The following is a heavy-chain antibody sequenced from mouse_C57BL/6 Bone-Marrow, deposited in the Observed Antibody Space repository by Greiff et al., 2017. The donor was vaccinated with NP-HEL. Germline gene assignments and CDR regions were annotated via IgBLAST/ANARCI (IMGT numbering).Heavy chain of an antibody. J-gene: IGHJ4*01. D-gene: IGHD1-1*01. Sequence: QVQLQQPGAELVKPGASVKLSCKASGYTFTSYWMHWVKQRPGRGLEWIGRIDPNSGGTKYNEKFKSKATLTVDKPSSTAYMQLSSLTSEDSAVYYCARLPNTTVVEDYAMDYWGQGTSVTVSS. CDR3: ARLPNTTVVEDYAMDY. CDR2: IDPNSGGT. CDR1: GYTFTSYW. V-gene: IGHV1-72*01.